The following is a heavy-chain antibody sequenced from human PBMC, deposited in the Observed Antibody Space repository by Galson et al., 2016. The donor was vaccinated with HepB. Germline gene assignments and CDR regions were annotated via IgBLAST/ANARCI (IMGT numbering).Heavy chain of an antibody. J-gene: IGHJ4*02. CDR3: ARDGYNYVPLDS. D-gene: IGHD5-24*01. CDR2: ISGTRGTT. Sequence: SLRLSCAASGFTLSSYAMSLVRQAPGQGLQWVTSISGTRGTTYYADSVKGRFTISRDNSKSTMYLQMNGLRAEDTALYYCARDGYNYVPLDSWGQGALVNVSS. CDR1: GFTLSSYA. V-gene: IGHV3-23*01.